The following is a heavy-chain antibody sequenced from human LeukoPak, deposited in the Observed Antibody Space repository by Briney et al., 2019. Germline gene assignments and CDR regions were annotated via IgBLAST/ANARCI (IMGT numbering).Heavy chain of an antibody. D-gene: IGHD2-2*01. J-gene: IGHJ6*04. CDR2: ISYDGSNK. V-gene: IGHV3-30*03. CDR1: GFTFSSYG. Sequence: GGSLRLSCAASGFTFSSYGMHWVRQAPGKGLEWVAVISYDGSNKYYADSVKGRFTISRDNSKNTLYLQMNSLRAEDTAVYYCATSPYCSSTSCYPDVWGKGTTVTVSS. CDR3: ATSPYCSSTSCYPDV.